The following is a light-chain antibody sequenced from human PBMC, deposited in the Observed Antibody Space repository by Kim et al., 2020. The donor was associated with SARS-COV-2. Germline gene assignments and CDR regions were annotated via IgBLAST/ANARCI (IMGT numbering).Light chain of an antibody. V-gene: IGKV1-5*03. Sequence: SVGARVTITCRASQRITTWLAWYQQKPGKAPKLLIYKASTLDTGVPSRFSGSGSETEFSLTISSLQPDDFATYFCQQHFSYPHTFGQGTKLGI. CDR3: QQHFSYPHT. J-gene: IGKJ2*01. CDR2: KAS. CDR1: QRITTW.